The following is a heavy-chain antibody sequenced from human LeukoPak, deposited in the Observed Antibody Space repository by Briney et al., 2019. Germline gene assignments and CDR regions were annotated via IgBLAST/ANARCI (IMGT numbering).Heavy chain of an antibody. D-gene: IGHD3-10*01. CDR1: GASVSSSGNY. J-gene: IGHJ5*02. CDR3: ARATAEWFRDDWNHSLGNWFDP. Sequence: RSETLSLTCTVSGASVSSSGNYWGWIRQPPGKGLEWIASISYSGSTYYNPSLKSRVTISVDTSKNQVSLKLTSVTAADTAVYFCARATAEWFRDDWNHSLGNWFDPWGQGTLVTVSS. CDR2: ISYSGST. V-gene: IGHV4-39*07.